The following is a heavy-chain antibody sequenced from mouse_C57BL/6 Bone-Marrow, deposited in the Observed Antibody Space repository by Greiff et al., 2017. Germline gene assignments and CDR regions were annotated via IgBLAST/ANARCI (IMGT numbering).Heavy chain of an antibody. J-gene: IGHJ3*01. CDR2: IDPENGDT. V-gene: IGHV14-4*01. CDR1: GFNIKDDY. Sequence: VQLQQSGAELVRPGASVKLSCTASGFNIKDDYMHWVKQRPEQGLEWIGWIDPENGDTEYASKFQGKATITADTSSNTAYLQLSSLTSEDTAVYYCTFYFSVAYWGQGTLVTVSA. D-gene: IGHD6-2*01. CDR3: TFYFSVAY.